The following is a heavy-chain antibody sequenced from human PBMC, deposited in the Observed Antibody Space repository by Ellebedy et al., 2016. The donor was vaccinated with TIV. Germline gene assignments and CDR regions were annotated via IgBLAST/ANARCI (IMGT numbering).Heavy chain of an antibody. CDR2: ISHSETI. CDR3: AREKKGCSSADCYTNYYFGMDV. J-gene: IGHJ6*02. D-gene: IGHD2-2*02. CDR1: GYSIHRGYY. Sequence: SETLSLTXNVSGYSIHRGYYWGWVRQPPEKGLEWIGSISHSETIYLNSSLKSRVSISLDTSKNHFSLRLSSVTAADTALYYCAREKKGCSSADCYTNYYFGMDVWGQGTTVTVSS. V-gene: IGHV4-38-2*02.